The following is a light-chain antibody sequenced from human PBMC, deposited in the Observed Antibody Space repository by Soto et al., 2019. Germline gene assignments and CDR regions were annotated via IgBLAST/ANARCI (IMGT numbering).Light chain of an antibody. CDR3: QQDQGYSLT. Sequence: DIQMTQSPSTLSASVGDRVTITCRASQSISSWLAWYQQKPGKAPKRLIYDASSLESGVPSRFSGSGSGTEFALTISRLQPPDFASYYFQQDQGYSLTCSGWTKVEIK. CDR1: QSISSW. CDR2: DAS. V-gene: IGKV1-5*01. J-gene: IGKJ4*01.